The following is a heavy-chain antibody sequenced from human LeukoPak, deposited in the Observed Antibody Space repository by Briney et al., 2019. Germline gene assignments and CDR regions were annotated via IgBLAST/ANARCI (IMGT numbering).Heavy chain of an antibody. CDR2: ISYDGSNK. CDR3: ARDHRWYCSGGSCYSSAFDI. CDR1: GFTFSSYA. Sequence: QPGRSLRLSCAASGFTFSSYAMHWVRQAPGKGLEWVPVISYDGSNKYYADSVKGRFTISRDNSKNTLYLQMNSLRAEDTAVYYCARDHRWYCSGGSCYSSAFDIWGQGTMVTVSS. V-gene: IGHV3-30-3*01. J-gene: IGHJ3*02. D-gene: IGHD2-15*01.